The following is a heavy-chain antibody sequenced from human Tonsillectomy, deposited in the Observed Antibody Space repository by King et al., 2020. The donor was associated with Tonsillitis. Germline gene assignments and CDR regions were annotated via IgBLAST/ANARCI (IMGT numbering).Heavy chain of an antibody. CDR3: ARDRMGPLYMDV. CDR1: YGSISSGGYY. J-gene: IGHJ6*03. D-gene: IGHD2-15*01. V-gene: IGHV4-31*03. Sequence: QLQESGPGLVKPSQTLSLTCTVSYGSISSGGYYWNWIRQLPGKGLEWIGYIYYRGSTDYNPSLKRRVSISVDTSKNQFSLKLSSVTAADTAVYYCARDRMGPLYMDVWGKGTTVTVSS. CDR2: IYYRGST.